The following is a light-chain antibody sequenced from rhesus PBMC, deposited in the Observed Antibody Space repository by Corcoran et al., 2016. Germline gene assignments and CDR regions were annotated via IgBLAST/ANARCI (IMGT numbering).Light chain of an antibody. Sequence: EIVMTQSPATLSLSPGERATLSCRASQSVSSSLAWYQPKPGQAPRLLIYGASSRATGIPARFSGSGSGTDFTLTISSLEPEDVAVYYCLQHSNWPWTFGQGTKVEIK. CDR3: LQHSNWPWT. CDR1: QSVSSS. CDR2: GAS. V-gene: IGKV3-24*01. J-gene: IGKJ1*01.